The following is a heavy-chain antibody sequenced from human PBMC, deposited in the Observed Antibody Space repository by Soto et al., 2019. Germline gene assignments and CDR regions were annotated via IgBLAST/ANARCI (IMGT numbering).Heavy chain of an antibody. CDR1: GGSISSGDYY. CDR3: ASLYCSGGSCDY. CDR2: IYYSGST. D-gene: IGHD2-15*01. V-gene: IGHV4-30-4*01. J-gene: IGHJ4*02. Sequence: SETLSLTCTVSGGSISSGDYYWSWIRQPPGKGLEWIGYIYYSGSTYYNPSLKSRVTISVDTSKNQFSLKLSSVTAAGAAVYYCASLYCSGGSCDYWGQGTLVTVSS.